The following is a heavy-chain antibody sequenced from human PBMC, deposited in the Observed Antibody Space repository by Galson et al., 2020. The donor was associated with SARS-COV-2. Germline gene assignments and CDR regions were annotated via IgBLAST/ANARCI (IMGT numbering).Heavy chain of an antibody. J-gene: IGHJ4*02. CDR2: LHPGDSDT. CDR1: GYSFTNYW. V-gene: IGHV5-51*01. CDR3: ARHARSGGSSDY. D-gene: IGHD2-15*01. Sequence: GESLKTSCPGSGYSFTNYWIGWVRQKPGKGLEWMGNLHPGDSDTRYSPSVQGQVTISVDKSITTAYLQWSSLKATDTAMYYCARHARSGGSSDYGGQGTLVTVSS.